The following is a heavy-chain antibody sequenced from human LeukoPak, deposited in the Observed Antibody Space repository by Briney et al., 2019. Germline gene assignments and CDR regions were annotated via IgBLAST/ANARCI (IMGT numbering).Heavy chain of an antibody. CDR2: IYHSGGT. CDR3: ARVDYYYYVDV. J-gene: IGHJ6*03. CDR1: GGSVSSGDYY. Sequence: SETLSLTCTVSGGSVSSGDYYWSWIRQPPGKGLEWIGYIYHSGGTYHNPSLKNRVTISVDRSKNQFSLKLSSVTAADTAVYYCARVDYYYYVDVWGKGTTVTVSS. V-gene: IGHV4-30-2*01.